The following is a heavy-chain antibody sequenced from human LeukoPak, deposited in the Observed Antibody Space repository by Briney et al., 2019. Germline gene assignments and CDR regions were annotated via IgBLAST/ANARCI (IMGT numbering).Heavy chain of an antibody. D-gene: IGHD6-13*01. V-gene: IGHV1-69*13. CDR3: ARDIAAAGANWFDP. Sequence: GASVKVSCKASGGTFSSYAISWARQAPGQGLEWMGGIIPIFGTANYAQKFQGRVTITADESTSTAYMELSSLRSEDTAVYYCARDIAAAGANWFDPWGQGTLVTVSS. J-gene: IGHJ5*02. CDR2: IIPIFGTA. CDR1: GGTFSSYA.